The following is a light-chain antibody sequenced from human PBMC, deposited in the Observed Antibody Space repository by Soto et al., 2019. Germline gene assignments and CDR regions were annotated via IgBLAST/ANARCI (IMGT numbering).Light chain of an antibody. J-gene: IGKJ1*01. V-gene: IGKV1-27*01. CDR2: DSS. Sequence: DIQMTQSPSSLSASVGDRVTITCRASQCISNFLAWYQQKPGKVPKVLIYDSSTLHSGVPSRFSGSGSETDFTLTINNLQPEDAANSCCPLYSPAPETCGQGTRVEVK. CDR1: QCISNF. CDR3: PLYSPAPET.